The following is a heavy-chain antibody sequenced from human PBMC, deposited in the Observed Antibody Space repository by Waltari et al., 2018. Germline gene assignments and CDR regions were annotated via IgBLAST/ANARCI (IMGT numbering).Heavy chain of an antibody. V-gene: IGHV1-69*14. CDR3: ARPTTVTTTGAFDI. Sequence: QVQLVQSGAEVKKPGSSVKVSCKASGGTFSSYAISWVRQAPGQGLEWMGGIIPICGTANYAQKFQGRVTITADKSTSTAYMELSSLRSEDTTVYYCARPTTVTTTGAFDIWGQGTMVTVSS. CDR2: IIPICGTA. D-gene: IGHD4-17*01. J-gene: IGHJ3*02. CDR1: GGTFSSYA.